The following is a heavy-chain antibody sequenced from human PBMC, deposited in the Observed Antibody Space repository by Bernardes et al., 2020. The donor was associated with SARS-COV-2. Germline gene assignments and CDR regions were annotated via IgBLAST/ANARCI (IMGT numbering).Heavy chain of an antibody. CDR3: AKGGFEEVLSQFDY. V-gene: IGHV3-30*18. D-gene: IGHD3-10*01. Sequence: GGSLRLSCAASGFTFSKYGMHWVRQAPGKGLAWVAVISNDGSNKYYEDSVKGRFTISRDNSKNTLYLQMNSLRAEDTAVYYCAKGGFEEVLSQFDYWGQGTLVTVSS. J-gene: IGHJ4*02. CDR1: GFTFSKYG. CDR2: ISNDGSNK.